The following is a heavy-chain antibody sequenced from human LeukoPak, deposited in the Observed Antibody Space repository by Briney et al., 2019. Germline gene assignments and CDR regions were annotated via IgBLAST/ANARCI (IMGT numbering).Heavy chain of an antibody. CDR1: GGTFSSYA. Sequence: ASVTVSCKASGGTFSSYAISWVRQAPGQGLEWMGGIIPIFGTANYAQKFQGRVTITADESTSTAYMELSSLRSEDTAVYYCARSAYSNYAWFDHWGQGTLVTVSS. J-gene: IGHJ5*02. D-gene: IGHD4-11*01. CDR2: IIPIFGTA. V-gene: IGHV1-69*13. CDR3: ARSAYSNYAWFDH.